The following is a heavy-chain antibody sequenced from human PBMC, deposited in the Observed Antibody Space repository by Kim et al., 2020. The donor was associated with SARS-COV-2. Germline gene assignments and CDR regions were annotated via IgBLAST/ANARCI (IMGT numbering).Heavy chain of an antibody. V-gene: IGHV3-23*01. CDR3: AKGPSTVVTPADY. Sequence: YAESVKGRFTISRDNPQNTLYLQMTSLRAEDTALYYCAKGPSTVVTPADYWGQGTLVTVSS. D-gene: IGHD4-17*01. J-gene: IGHJ4*02.